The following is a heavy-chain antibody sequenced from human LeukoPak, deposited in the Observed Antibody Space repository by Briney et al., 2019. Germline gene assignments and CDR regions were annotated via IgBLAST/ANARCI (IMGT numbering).Heavy chain of an antibody. CDR3: ARGYSYGYDY. Sequence: ASVKVSCKASGFTFTSSAVHWVRQAPGQGLEWMGRINPNSGGTNYAQKFQGRVTMTRDTSISTAYMELSRLRSDDTAVYYCARGYSYGYDYWGQGTLVTVSS. D-gene: IGHD5-18*01. J-gene: IGHJ4*02. CDR1: GFTFTSSA. V-gene: IGHV1-2*06. CDR2: INPNSGGT.